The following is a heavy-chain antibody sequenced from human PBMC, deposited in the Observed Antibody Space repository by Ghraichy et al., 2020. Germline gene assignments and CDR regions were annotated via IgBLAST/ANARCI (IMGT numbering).Heavy chain of an antibody. D-gene: IGHD1-26*01. Sequence: SETLSLTCTVSGGSISSSSYYWGWIRQPPGKGLEWIGSIYYSGSTYYNPSLKSRVTISVDTSKNQFSLKLSSVTAADTAVYYCARHGVGATETARHYYYYMDVWGKGTTVTVSS. J-gene: IGHJ6*03. V-gene: IGHV4-39*01. CDR3: ARHGVGATETARHYYYYMDV. CDR2: IYYSGST. CDR1: GGSISSSSYY.